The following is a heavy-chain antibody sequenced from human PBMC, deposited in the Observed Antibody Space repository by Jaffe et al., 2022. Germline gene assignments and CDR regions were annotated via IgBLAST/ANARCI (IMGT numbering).Heavy chain of an antibody. CDR3: TRDADCSSTSWRTTAPRCDAFDI. Sequence: EVQLVESGGGLVQPGRSLRLSCTASGFTFGDYAMSWVRQAPGKGLEWVGFIRSKAYGGTTEYAASVKGRFTISRDDSKSIAYLQMNSLKTEDTAVYYCTRDADCSSTSWRTTAPRCDAFDIWGQGTMVTVSS. CDR1: GFTFGDYA. V-gene: IGHV3-49*04. D-gene: IGHD2-2*01. CDR2: IRSKAYGGTT. J-gene: IGHJ3*02.